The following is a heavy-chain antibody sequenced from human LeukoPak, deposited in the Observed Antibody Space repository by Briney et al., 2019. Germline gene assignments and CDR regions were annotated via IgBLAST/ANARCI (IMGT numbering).Heavy chain of an antibody. Sequence: PSETLSLTCAAYGGSFSGYYWSWIRRPPGKGLEWIGEINHSGSTNYNPSLKSRVTISVDTSKSQFSLKLSSVTAADTAVYYCARLDVTMVRGVMSYYYMDVWGKGTTVTISS. V-gene: IGHV4-34*01. D-gene: IGHD3-10*01. CDR3: ARLDVTMVRGVMSYYYMDV. CDR2: INHSGST. J-gene: IGHJ6*03. CDR1: GGSFSGYY.